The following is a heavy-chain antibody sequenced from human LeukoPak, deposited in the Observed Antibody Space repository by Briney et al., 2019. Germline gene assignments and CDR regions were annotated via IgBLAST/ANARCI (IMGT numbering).Heavy chain of an antibody. Sequence: SEALSLTCAVSGYSINSGYCWGWIRQPPGKGLEWIGSIYHSGSTYYNPSLKSRVTISVDTSKNQFSLKLSSVTAADTAVYYCARVATTTNPPQRPFDYWGQGTLVTVSS. CDR2: IYHSGST. CDR1: GYSINSGYC. V-gene: IGHV4-38-2*01. D-gene: IGHD5-12*01. CDR3: ARVATTTNPPQRPFDY. J-gene: IGHJ4*02.